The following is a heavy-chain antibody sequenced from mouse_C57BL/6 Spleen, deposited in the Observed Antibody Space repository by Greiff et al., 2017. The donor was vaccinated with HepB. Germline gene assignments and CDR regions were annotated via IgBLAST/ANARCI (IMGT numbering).Heavy chain of an antibody. V-gene: IGHV1-7*01. CDR1: GYTFTSYW. CDR3: ASNYGSPAWFAY. CDR2: INPSSGYT. Sequence: VNVVESGAELAKPGASVKLSCKASGYTFTSYWMHWVKQRPGQGLEWIGYINPSSGYTKYNQKFKDKATLTADKSSSTAYMQLSSLTYEDSAVYYCASNYGSPAWFAYWGQGTLVTVSA. D-gene: IGHD1-1*01. J-gene: IGHJ3*01.